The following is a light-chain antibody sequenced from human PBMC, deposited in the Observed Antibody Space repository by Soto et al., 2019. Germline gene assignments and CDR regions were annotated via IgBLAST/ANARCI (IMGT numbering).Light chain of an antibody. CDR3: QQSYSTTWT. J-gene: IGKJ1*01. CDR2: AAS. CDR1: QSISSY. Sequence: DIQMTQSPSSLSASVGDRVTITCRASQSISSYLNWYQQKPGKAPKLLIYAASSLQSGVPSRFSGSGSGTDFTLTISSLQPEDFATYSCQQSYSTTWTFGQGTKVDI. V-gene: IGKV1-39*01.